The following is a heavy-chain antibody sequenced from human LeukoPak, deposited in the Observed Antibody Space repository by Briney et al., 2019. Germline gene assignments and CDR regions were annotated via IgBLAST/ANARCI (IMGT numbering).Heavy chain of an antibody. V-gene: IGHV3-9*03. D-gene: IGHD3-22*01. Sequence: SLRLSCAASGFTFDDYAMHWVRQAPGKGLEWVSGISWNSGSIGYADSVKGRFTISRDNAKNSLYLQMNSLRAEDMALYYCAKAGSSGYYFDAFDIWGQGTMVTVSS. CDR3: AKAGSSGYYFDAFDI. CDR1: GFTFDDYA. CDR2: ISWNSGSI. J-gene: IGHJ3*02.